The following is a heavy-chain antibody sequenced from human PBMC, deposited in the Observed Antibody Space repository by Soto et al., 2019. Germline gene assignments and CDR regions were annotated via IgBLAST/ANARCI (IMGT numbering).Heavy chain of an antibody. CDR2: IKQGGNEK. Sequence: GGSLRLSCAASGFSFSTYLMSWVRQAPGKGLEWVANIKQGGNEKFYVDSVKGRFTISRDNDKKSLYLQMDSLRVEDTAVYYCVWDLPYEVPYHSYRMDVWGQGTSVTGSS. CDR3: VWDLPYEVPYHSYRMDV. V-gene: IGHV3-7*01. D-gene: IGHD3-16*01. J-gene: IGHJ6*02. CDR1: GFSFSTYL.